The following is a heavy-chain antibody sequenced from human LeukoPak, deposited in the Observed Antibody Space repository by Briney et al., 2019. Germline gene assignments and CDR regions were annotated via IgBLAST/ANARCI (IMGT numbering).Heavy chain of an antibody. CDR2: ISYDGSNK. CDR1: GFTFSSYA. J-gene: IGHJ4*02. V-gene: IGHV3-30-3*01. CDR3: ARRVGATEGSLHFDY. Sequence: GGSLRLSCAASGFTFSSYAVHWVRQAPGKGLEWVAVISYDGSNKYYADSVKGRFTISRDNSKNTLYLQMNSLRAEDTAVYYCARRVGATEGSLHFDYWGQGTLVTVSS. D-gene: IGHD1-26*01.